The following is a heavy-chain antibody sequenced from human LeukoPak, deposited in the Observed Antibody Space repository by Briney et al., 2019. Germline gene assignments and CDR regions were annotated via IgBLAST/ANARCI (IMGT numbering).Heavy chain of an antibody. CDR1: GFTFSSYA. V-gene: IGHV3-23*01. CDR3: AKQGEVVVITGDYFDY. J-gene: IGHJ4*02. Sequence: PGGSLRLSRAASGFTFSSYAMSSVRQAPGKGLEWVSAISGSGGSTYYADSVKGRFTISRDDSKNTLYLQMNSLRAEDTAVYYCAKQGEVVVITGDYFDYWGQGTLVTVSS. D-gene: IGHD3-22*01. CDR2: ISGSGGST.